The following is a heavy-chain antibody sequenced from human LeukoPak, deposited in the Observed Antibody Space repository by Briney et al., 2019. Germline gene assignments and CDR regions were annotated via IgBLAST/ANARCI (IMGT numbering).Heavy chain of an antibody. Sequence: PGGSLRLSCAASGFTFSSYAMSWVRQAPRKGLEWVSAISGSGGSTYYADSVKGRFTISRDNSKNTLYLQMNSLRAEDTAVYYCARASGWTPDAEYFQHWGQGTLVTVSS. CDR2: ISGSGGST. J-gene: IGHJ1*01. V-gene: IGHV3-23*01. D-gene: IGHD6-19*01. CDR1: GFTFSSYA. CDR3: ARASGWTPDAEYFQH.